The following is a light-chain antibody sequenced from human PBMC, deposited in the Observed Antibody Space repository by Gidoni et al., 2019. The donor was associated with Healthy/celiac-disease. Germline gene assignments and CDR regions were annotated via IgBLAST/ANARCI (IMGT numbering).Light chain of an antibody. Sequence: AIRMTQSPSSLSASTGDRVTITCRASQGISSYLAWYQQKPGKAPKLLIYAESTLQSGVPSRFRGSGSGTDFTLTISCLQSEDFATYYCQQYYSYPRTCGQGTKVEIK. CDR3: QQYYSYPRT. CDR1: QGISSY. V-gene: IGKV1-8*01. J-gene: IGKJ1*01. CDR2: AES.